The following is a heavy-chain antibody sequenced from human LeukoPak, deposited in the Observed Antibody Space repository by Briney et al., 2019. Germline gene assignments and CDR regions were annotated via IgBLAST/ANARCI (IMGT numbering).Heavy chain of an antibody. CDR1: GGSFSDYY. CDR2: INHRGST. Sequence: SETLSLTCAVYGGSFSDYYWSWIRQPPGKGLEWIGEINHRGSTNYNPSLKSRVTISVDTSKNQFSLKLSSVTAADTAVYYCARGPHCSSTSCYAKNWYFDLWGRGTLVTVSS. V-gene: IGHV4-34*01. J-gene: IGHJ2*01. D-gene: IGHD2-2*01. CDR3: ARGPHCSSTSCYAKNWYFDL.